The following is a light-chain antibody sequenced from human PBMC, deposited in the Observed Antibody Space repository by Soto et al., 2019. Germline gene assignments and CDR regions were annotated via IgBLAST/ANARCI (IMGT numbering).Light chain of an antibody. V-gene: IGKV2-28*01. CDR3: MQALQTPGVT. Sequence: DIVMTQSPLSLPVTPGEPASISCRSSQSLLHSNGYNYLDWYLQKPGQSPQLLIYLGSNRASGVPDRFSGSGSGTDFTLKISRVEAEDVGVHYCMQALQTPGVTFGVGTKVDIK. CDR2: LGS. CDR1: QSLLHSNGYNY. J-gene: IGKJ3*01.